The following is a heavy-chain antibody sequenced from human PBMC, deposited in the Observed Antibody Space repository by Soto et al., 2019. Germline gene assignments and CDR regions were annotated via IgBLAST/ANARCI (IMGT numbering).Heavy chain of an antibody. CDR2: INPNSGGT. V-gene: IGHV1-2*04. J-gene: IGHJ3*02. CDR1: GYTFTGYY. Sequence: GASVKVSCKASGYTFTGYYMHWVRHAPGQGLEWMGWINPNSGGTNYAQKFQGWVTMTRDTSISTAYMELSRLRSDDTAVYYCARAQGFRGRGPCSFGNWGQGKMGTVSS. D-gene: IGHD3-10*01. CDR3: ARAQGFRGRGPCSFGN.